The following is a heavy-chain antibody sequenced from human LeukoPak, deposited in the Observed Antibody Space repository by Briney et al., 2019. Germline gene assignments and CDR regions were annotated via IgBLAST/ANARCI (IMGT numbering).Heavy chain of an antibody. V-gene: IGHV3-7*05. CDR1: GFTFSSYW. J-gene: IGHJ4*02. CDR2: IKQEGSEE. Sequence: GGSLRHSCVASGFTFSSYWMSWVRQAPGKGLEWVADIKQEGSEEYYVDSVKGRFTISRDNARNSLYLQMNSLRAEDTAVYYCAREAGIPPSTQQWPTSVDYWGQGTLVTVSS. D-gene: IGHD5-18*01. CDR3: AREAGIPPSTQQWPTSVDY.